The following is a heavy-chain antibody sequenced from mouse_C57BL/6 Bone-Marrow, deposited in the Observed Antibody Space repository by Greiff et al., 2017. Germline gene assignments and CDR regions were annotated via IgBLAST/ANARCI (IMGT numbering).Heavy chain of an antibody. V-gene: IGHV1-55*01. CDR3: ARGYPYDREAYYAMDD. CDR1: GYTFTSYW. D-gene: IGHD2-3*01. CDR2: IYPGSGST. Sequence: QVQLQQPGAELVKPGASVKMSCKASGYTFTSYWITWVKQRPGQGLEWIGDIYPGSGSTNYNEKFKSKATLTVDTSSSTAYMQLSSLTSEDSAVYYCARGYPYDREAYYAMDDWGQGTSVTVSS. J-gene: IGHJ4*01.